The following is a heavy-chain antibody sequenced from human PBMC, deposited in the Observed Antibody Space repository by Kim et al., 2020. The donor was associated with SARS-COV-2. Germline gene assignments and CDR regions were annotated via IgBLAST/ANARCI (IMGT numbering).Heavy chain of an antibody. CDR1: GGSISSSSYY. CDR3: ASLSTLLYCSSTSCYDY. J-gene: IGHJ4*02. Sequence: SETLSLTCTVSGGSISSSSYYWGWIRQPPGKGLEWIGSIYYSGSTYYNPSLKSRVTISVDTSKNQFSLKLSSVTAADTAVYYCASLSTLLYCSSTSCYDYWGQGTLVTVSS. D-gene: IGHD2-2*01. CDR2: IYYSGST. V-gene: IGHV4-39*01.